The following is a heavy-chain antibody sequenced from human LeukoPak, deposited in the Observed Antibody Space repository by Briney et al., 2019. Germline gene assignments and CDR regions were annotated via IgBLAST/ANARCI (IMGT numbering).Heavy chain of an antibody. D-gene: IGHD6-13*01. CDR3: AREEHRLAEAGTSAFDL. CDR1: GFTFSENW. V-gene: IGHV3-74*01. J-gene: IGHJ3*01. CDR2: INRDGGLT. Sequence: GGSLRLSCVASGFTFSENWMHWVRQAPGKGLAWVSHINRDGGLTNYADSVEGRFTISRDNARNTVYLQMSSLRVEDTAIYFCAREEHRLAEAGTSAFDLGGQGTLVTVSP.